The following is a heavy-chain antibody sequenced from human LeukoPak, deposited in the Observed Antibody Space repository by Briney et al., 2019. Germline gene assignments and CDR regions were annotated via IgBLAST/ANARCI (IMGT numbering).Heavy chain of an antibody. CDR1: GFTFSSYE. D-gene: IGHD3-10*01. V-gene: IGHV3-48*03. CDR2: ISSSGSTI. CDR3: ARDQYGSGDGYYMDL. Sequence: GGSLRLSCAASGFTFSSYEMNWVRQAPGKGLEWVSYISSSGSTIYYADSVKGRFTISRDNAKNSLYLQMNSLRGEDTAVYYCARDQYGSGDGYYMDLWGKGTTVTISS. J-gene: IGHJ6*03.